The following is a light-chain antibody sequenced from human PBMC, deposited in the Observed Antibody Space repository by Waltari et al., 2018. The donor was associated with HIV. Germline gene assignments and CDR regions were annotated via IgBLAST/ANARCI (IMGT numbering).Light chain of an antibody. J-gene: IGLJ2*01. CDR1: SSPFGLYNF. V-gene: IGLV2-14*03. Sequence: QSALTQPASVSGSPGQSVTISCPGTSSPFGLYNFVPCYQQSPGNVPKVIIYDVTSRPSGVPHRFSGSRSGNTASLTISGLQVDDEAVYYCSTHTTNDTLEFGGGTKLTVL. CDR3: STHTTNDTLE. CDR2: DVT.